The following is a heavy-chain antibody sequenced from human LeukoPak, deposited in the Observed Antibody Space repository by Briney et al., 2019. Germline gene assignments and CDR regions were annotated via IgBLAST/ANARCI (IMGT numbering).Heavy chain of an antibody. CDR3: ARSTPPRSSSWYKYYYYYAMDV. Sequence: ASVKVSCKASGYTFTSYDINWVRQATGQGLGWMGWMNPNSGNTGYAQKFQGRVTMTRNTSISTAYMELSSLRSEDSAVYYCARSTPPRSSSWYKYYYYYAMDVWGQGTTVTVSS. D-gene: IGHD6-13*01. J-gene: IGHJ6*02. V-gene: IGHV1-8*01. CDR1: GYTFTSYD. CDR2: MNPNSGNT.